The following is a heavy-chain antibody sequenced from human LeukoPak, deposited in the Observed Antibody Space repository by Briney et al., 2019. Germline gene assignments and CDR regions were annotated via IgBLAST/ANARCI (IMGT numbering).Heavy chain of an antibody. CDR3: ARGSSYGLDV. Sequence: PGGSLRLSCAASGFTFSSYAMSWVRQAPGKGLEWVSRIYTDGTATNYADSVKGRFTISRDNAKNTLYVQMNSLRVEDTAVYYCARGSSYGLDVWGRGTTVTVSS. J-gene: IGHJ6*02. CDR2: IYTDGTAT. D-gene: IGHD3-10*01. CDR1: GFTFSSYA. V-gene: IGHV3-74*01.